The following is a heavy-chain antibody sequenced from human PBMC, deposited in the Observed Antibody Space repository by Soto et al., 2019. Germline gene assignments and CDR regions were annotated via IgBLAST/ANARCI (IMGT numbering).Heavy chain of an antibody. V-gene: IGHV3-23*01. CDR1: GFTFSTYA. J-gene: IGHJ4*02. CDR2: ISDNGGNT. CDR3: ANDVGRIFFGY. Sequence: GGSLRLSCAASGFTFSTYAMAWVRQAPGKGLEWVSTISDNGGNTHYVDSVMGRFTISRDNSKNTLYLQMNSLRADDSAVYYCANDVGRIFFGYWGQGILVTVSS. D-gene: IGHD1-26*01.